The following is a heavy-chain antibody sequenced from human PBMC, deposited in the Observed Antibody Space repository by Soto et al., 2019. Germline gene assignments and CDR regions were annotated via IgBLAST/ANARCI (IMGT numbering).Heavy chain of an antibody. CDR1: GGSISNNNFY. V-gene: IGHV4-39*01. CDR3: ERHSIWLLLSDY. J-gene: IGHJ4*02. D-gene: IGHD3-22*01. Sequence: SETLSPTCNDSGGSISNNNFYWGWIRQPPGKGLEWIGSIYYTGNTYYIPSLKSRVTISVDTSKNQFSLKLGSVTAADTAVYFCERHSIWLLLSDYWGQG. CDR2: IYYTGNT.